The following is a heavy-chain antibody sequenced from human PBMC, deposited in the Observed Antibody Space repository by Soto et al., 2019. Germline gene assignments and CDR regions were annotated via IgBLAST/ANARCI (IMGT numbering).Heavy chain of an antibody. J-gene: IGHJ4*02. Sequence: GGSVRLSCAASGFPFSSYAMHWVRQAPGKGLEWVAVIAYDGSNKYYADSVKGRFTISRDNSKNTLYLQMNSLRAEDTAVYYCAKGYYDSSGYSPLFDYWGQGTXVTVSS. V-gene: IGHV3-30-3*01. CDR3: AKGYYDSSGYSPLFDY. CDR1: GFPFSSYA. D-gene: IGHD3-22*01. CDR2: IAYDGSNK.